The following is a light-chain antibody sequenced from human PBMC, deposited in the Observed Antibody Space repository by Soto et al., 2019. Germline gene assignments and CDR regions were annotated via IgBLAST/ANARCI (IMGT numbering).Light chain of an antibody. CDR3: QQYGSSPYT. CDR2: GAS. CDR1: QSVSSNY. Sequence: EIVLTQSPGTLSLSPGERATLSCRASQSVSSNYLAWYQQKPGQTPRLLIYGASSRATGIPDRFSGSGSGTDFTSTISRPEPEDFAVYYCQQYGSSPYTFGQGTKLEIK. V-gene: IGKV3-20*01. J-gene: IGKJ2*01.